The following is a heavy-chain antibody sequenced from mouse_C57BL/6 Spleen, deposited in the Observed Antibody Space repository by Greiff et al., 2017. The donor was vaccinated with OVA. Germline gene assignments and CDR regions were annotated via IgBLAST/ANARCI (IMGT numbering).Heavy chain of an antibody. CDR3: ARLLYYGSSYPYAMDY. CDR2: ISGGGNT. D-gene: IGHD1-1*01. CDR1: GFTFSSYT. V-gene: IGHV5-9*01. J-gene: IGHJ4*01. Sequence: EVMLVESGGGLVKPGGSPKLSCAASGFTFSSYTMSWVRQTPEKRLEWVATISGGGNTYYPDSVKGRFTISRDNAKNTLYLQMSSLRSEDTALYYCARLLYYGSSYPYAMDYWGQGTSVTVSS.